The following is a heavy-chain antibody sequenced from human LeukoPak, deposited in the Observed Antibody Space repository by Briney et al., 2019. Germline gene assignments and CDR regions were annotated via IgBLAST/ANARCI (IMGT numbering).Heavy chain of an antibody. D-gene: IGHD4-17*01. Sequence: GGSLRLSCAASGFTFSSHGMSWVRQAPGKGLEWVSGISGSGGGTFYADSVRGRFTISRDNSKNTVYLQMNSLRAEDTAVYYCAKSATTVTSNFDDGGQGTLVTVSS. CDR1: GFTFSSHG. CDR2: ISGSGGGT. CDR3: AKSATTVTSNFDD. J-gene: IGHJ4*02. V-gene: IGHV3-23*01.